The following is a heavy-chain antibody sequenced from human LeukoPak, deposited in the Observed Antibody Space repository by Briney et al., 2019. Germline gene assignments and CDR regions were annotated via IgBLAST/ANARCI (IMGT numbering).Heavy chain of an antibody. J-gene: IGHJ4*02. D-gene: IGHD5-24*01. CDR1: GFTFSSYA. V-gene: IGHV3-23*01. Sequence: GGSPRLSCAASGFTFSSYAMSWVRQAPGKGLEWVSGLNGGSSSTYYADSVKGRFTISRDNSKNTLYLQMNSLRAEDTAVYYCARRGGLEMATTNYFDYWGQGTLVTVSS. CDR3: ARRGGLEMATTNYFDY. CDR2: LNGGSSST.